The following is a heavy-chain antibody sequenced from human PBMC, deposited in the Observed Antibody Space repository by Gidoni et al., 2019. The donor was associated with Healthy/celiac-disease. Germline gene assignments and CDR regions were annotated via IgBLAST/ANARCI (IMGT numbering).Heavy chain of an antibody. CDR1: GYPLTSYD. Sequence: QVQLVQSGAEVKKPGAPVKVSCKASGYPLTSYDINRVRQANGQGIEWMGWINPNSGNTGYAQKFQGRVTMTRNTSISTAYMELSSLRSEDTAVYYCARGPVSEMGDYYYGMDVWGQGTTVTVSS. CDR2: INPNSGNT. CDR3: ARGPVSEMGDYYYGMDV. V-gene: IGHV1-8*01. D-gene: IGHD1-26*01. J-gene: IGHJ6*02.